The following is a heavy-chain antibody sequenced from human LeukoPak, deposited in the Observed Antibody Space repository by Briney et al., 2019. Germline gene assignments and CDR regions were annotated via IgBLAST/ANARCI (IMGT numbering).Heavy chain of an antibody. J-gene: IGHJ4*02. CDR2: IYHSGST. V-gene: IGHV4-4*02. Sequence: SETLSLTCAVSGGSISSSNWWSWVRQPPGKGLEWIGEIYHSGSTNYNPSLKSRVTISVDESKNQFSLKLSSVTAADTAVYYCARAGRRLGELSLYRWGQGTLVTVSS. CDR3: ARAGRRLGELSLYR. D-gene: IGHD3-16*02. CDR1: GGSISSSNW.